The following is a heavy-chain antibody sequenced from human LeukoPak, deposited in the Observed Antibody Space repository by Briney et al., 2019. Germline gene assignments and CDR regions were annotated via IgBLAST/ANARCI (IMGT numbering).Heavy chain of an antibody. J-gene: IGHJ4*02. CDR1: GDSISSSSYY. D-gene: IGHD2-2*01. Sequence: SETLSLTCSVSGDSISSSSYYWGWIRQPPGGGLEWIGSIYYSGRTHYNPTLKTRVTIAVDTSKNQFSLKLNSVTAADTSVYYCARLAPGYCSSTNCYAFDYWGRGALVTVSS. CDR3: ARLAPGYCSSTNCYAFDY. V-gene: IGHV4-39*01. CDR2: IYYSGRT.